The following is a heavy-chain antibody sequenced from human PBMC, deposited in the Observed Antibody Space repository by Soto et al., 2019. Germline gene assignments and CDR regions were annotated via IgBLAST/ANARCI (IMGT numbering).Heavy chain of an antibody. J-gene: IGHJ5*02. Sequence: SETLSLTCTVSGGSIRTSNYYWVWIRQTPGRGLEWIGSVYYTGTTYYTPSLQGRVSMSADTSKNQFFLELKSVTAADTAVYYCARLTGSYYNNRFDPWGQGTLVTVSS. CDR2: VYYTGTT. CDR3: ARLTGSYYNNRFDP. D-gene: IGHD1-26*01. V-gene: IGHV4-39*01. CDR1: GGSIRTSNYY.